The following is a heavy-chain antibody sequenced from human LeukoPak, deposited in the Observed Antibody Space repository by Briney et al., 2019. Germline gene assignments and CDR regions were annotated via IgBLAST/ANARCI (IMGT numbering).Heavy chain of an antibody. CDR2: IYPGDSDV. CDR3: VRGTFFDP. D-gene: IGHD2/OR15-2a*01. V-gene: IGHV5-51*01. J-gene: IGHJ5*02. CDR1: GYSFTSYW. Sequence: GESLKISCKTSGYSFTSYWIAWVRQMPGKGLEWIGIIYPGDSDVKYSPSFQGQVTISADNSISTAYLQWNSLEASDTAIYYCVRGTFFDPWGQGTLVTVSS.